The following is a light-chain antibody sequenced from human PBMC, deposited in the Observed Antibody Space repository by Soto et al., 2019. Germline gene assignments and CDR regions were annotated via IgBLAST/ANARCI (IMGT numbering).Light chain of an antibody. V-gene: IGKV3-20*01. J-gene: IGKJ4*01. CDR3: LQGVT. Sequence: EIVLTQSPGTLSLSPGERATLSCRASQSLTTNYLAWYQQKPGQAPRLLIYDASSRATGIPDRFSGSGSGTDFSLTIARLEPEDFAVFYCLQGVTFGGGTKVEIK. CDR2: DAS. CDR1: QSLTTNY.